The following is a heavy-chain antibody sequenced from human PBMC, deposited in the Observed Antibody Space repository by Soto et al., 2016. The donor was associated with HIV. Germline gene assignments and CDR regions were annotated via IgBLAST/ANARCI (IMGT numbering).Heavy chain of an antibody. V-gene: IGHV3-66*01. CDR1: GFTINNNY. CDR2: IYSSGST. Sequence: EVQLVESGGDLVQPGGSVRLSCKVSGFTINNNYMAWVRQAPGKGLEWVSVIYSSGSTYYADSVNDRFILSRDNSKSTLFLQMRSLRVEDTAVYYCGRGLYDSNDHSVDAFDIKGQGTMVTVSS. D-gene: IGHD3-22*01. J-gene: IGHJ3*02. CDR3: GRGLYDSNDHSVDAFDI.